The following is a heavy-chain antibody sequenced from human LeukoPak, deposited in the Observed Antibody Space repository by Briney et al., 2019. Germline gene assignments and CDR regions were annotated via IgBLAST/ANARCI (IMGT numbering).Heavy chain of an antibody. J-gene: IGHJ3*02. CDR1: GGSISSGGYS. CDR3: ARVFQDAFDI. CDR2: IYHSGNI. Sequence: SETLSLTCAVSGGSISSGGYSWSWIRQPPGKGLEWIGFIYHSGNIYYNPSLKSRVTISVDRSKNQFPLNLSSVTAADTAVYYCARVFQDAFDIWGQGTMVTVSS. V-gene: IGHV4-30-2*01.